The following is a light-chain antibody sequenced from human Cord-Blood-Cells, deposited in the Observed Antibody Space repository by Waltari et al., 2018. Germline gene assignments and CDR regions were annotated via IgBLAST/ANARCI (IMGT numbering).Light chain of an antibody. CDR1: SSNIGRTY. CDR3: AAWDDSLSAL. J-gene: IGLJ3*02. Sequence: QSVLTQPPSASGTPGPRVTISCSGSSSNIGRTYVYWYQQLPGTAPKLLIYRNNQRPSGVPDRFSGSKSGTSASLAISGLRSEDEADYYCAAWDDSLSALFGGGTKLTVL. CDR2: RNN. V-gene: IGLV1-47*01.